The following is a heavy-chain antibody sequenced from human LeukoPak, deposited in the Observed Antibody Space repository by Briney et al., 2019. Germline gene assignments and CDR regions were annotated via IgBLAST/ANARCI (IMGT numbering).Heavy chain of an antibody. J-gene: IGHJ4*02. D-gene: IGHD3-9*01. CDR3: ARGPGAFDI. V-gene: IGHV3-74*01. CDR1: GFMFSSYW. Sequence: GGSLRLSCVASGFMFSSYWMNWVRQAPGKGLVWVSRINSDGSSTSYADSVKGRFTISRDNAKNTLFLQMNSLRAEDTAVYYCARGPGAFDIWGQGTLVTVSS. CDR2: INSDGSST.